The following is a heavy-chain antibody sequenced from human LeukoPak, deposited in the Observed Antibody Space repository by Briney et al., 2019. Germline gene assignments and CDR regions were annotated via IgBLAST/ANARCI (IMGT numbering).Heavy chain of an antibody. CDR1: GGSISSYF. J-gene: IGHJ3*02. D-gene: IGHD6-13*01. Sequence: SETLSLTCTVSGGSISSYFWSWIRQPPGKGLEWIAYIYYSGSTNYNPSLKSRVTISVDTSKNQFSLKLSSVTAADTAVYYCARGGTVYSSSWYSFDAFDIWGQGTMVTVSS. V-gene: IGHV4-59*08. CDR3: ARGGTVYSSSWYSFDAFDI. CDR2: IYYSGST.